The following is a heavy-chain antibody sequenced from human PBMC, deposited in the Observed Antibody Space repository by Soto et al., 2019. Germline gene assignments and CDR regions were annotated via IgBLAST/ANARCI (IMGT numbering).Heavy chain of an antibody. CDR3: ARRDTSGFLRYFDN. D-gene: IGHD3-3*01. CDR2: IVPNVGTV. V-gene: IGHV1-69*06. CDR1: GGTFSSFINYP. Sequence: SVKVSCKSSGGTFSSFINYPINWVRQAPGQGLEWMGGIVPNVGTVNYAQKFRGKVTITADKSTGTAYMELSSLRSEDTALYYCARRDTSGFLRYFDNWGQVTQVTVSS. J-gene: IGHJ4*02.